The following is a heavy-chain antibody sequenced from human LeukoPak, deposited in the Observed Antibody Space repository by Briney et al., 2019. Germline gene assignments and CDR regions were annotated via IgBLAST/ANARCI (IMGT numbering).Heavy chain of an antibody. CDR3: ARLFRGVGY. CDR2: IYYSGST. CDR1: GGSISGSDYY. J-gene: IGHJ4*02. V-gene: IGHV4-39*01. D-gene: IGHD3-16*01. Sequence: SSETPSFTCTVSGGSISGSDYYWGWIRQPPGKGLEWIGSIYYSGSTYYNSSLKSRVSISVDTSRNQFSLKLSSVTAADTALYYCARLFRGVGYWGQGTLVTVSS.